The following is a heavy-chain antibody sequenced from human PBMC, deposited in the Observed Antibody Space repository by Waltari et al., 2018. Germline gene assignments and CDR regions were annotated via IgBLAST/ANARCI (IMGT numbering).Heavy chain of an antibody. D-gene: IGHD2-15*01. J-gene: IGHJ4*02. V-gene: IGHV4-34*01. CDR1: GGSFSGYY. CDR2: INHSGST. Sequence: QVQLQQWGAGLLKPSETLSLTCAVYGGSFSGYYWSWIRQPPGNGLEWIGEINHSGSTNYNPSLESRVTISGDTSKNQFSLKLSSVTAADTAVYYCARGKGCSGGSCYAGYGYWGQGTLVTVSS. CDR3: ARGKGCSGGSCYAGYGY.